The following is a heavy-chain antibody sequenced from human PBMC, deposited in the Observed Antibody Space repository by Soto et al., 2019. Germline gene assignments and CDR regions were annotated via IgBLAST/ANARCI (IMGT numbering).Heavy chain of an antibody. CDR1: GFTFTSSA. CDR3: AAFSSGYYYHDAFDI. V-gene: IGHV1-58*01. Sequence: QMQLVQSGPEVKKPGTSVKVSCTASGFTFTSSAVQWVRQARGHRLEWIGWIVVGSGNTNYAQKFQERVTITRDMSTSTAYMELSSLRSEDTAVYYCAAFSSGYYYHDAFDIWGQGTMVTVSS. J-gene: IGHJ3*02. D-gene: IGHD3-22*01. CDR2: IVVGSGNT.